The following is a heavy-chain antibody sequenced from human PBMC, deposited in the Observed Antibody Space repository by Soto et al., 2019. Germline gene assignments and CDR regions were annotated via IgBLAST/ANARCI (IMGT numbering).Heavy chain of an antibody. CDR1: GGTLSSYA. V-gene: IGHV1-69*13. Sequence: ASVKVSCKASGGTLSSYAISWVRQAPGQGLEWMGGIIPIFGTANYAQKFQGRVTITADESTSTAYMELSSLSSEDTAVYYCARYIPMPPYYFVFLGQATLV. CDR2: IIPIFGTA. CDR3: ARYIPMPPYYFVF. J-gene: IGHJ4*02. D-gene: IGHD2-2*01.